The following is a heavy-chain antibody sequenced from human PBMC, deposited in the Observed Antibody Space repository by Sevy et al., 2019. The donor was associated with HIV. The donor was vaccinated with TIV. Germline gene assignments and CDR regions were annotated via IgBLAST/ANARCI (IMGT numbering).Heavy chain of an antibody. D-gene: IGHD3-22*01. V-gene: IGHV4-38-2*01. CDR1: GYSISSGYY. Sequence: SEILSLTCAVSGYSISSGYYWGWIRQPPGKGLEWIGSIYHSGSTYYNPSLKSRVTISVDTSKNQFSLKLSSVTAADTAVYYCARHDFLVNDAFDIWGQGTMVTVSS. CDR3: ARHDFLVNDAFDI. J-gene: IGHJ3*02. CDR2: IYHSGST.